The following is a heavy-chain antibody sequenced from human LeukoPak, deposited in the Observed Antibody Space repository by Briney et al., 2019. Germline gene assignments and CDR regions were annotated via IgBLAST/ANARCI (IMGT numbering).Heavy chain of an antibody. CDR1: GGSFSGYY. V-gene: IGHV4-34*01. CDR2: VNHSGST. J-gene: IGHJ6*03. CDR3: ARGEAAAGPMDYMDV. Sequence: SETLSLPCAVYGGSFSGYYWSWLRQPPGKGLEWIGEVNHSGSTNYNPSLKSPVTMSVDTSKNQFSLKLSSVTAADTAVYYCARGEAAAGPMDYMDVWDTGATVTVSS. D-gene: IGHD6-13*01.